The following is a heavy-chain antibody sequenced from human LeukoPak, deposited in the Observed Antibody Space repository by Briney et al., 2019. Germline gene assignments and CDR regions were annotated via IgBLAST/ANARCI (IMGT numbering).Heavy chain of an antibody. J-gene: IGHJ4*02. V-gene: IGHV1-69*04. D-gene: IGHD3-10*01. Sequence: GASVKVSCKASGGTFSSYAISWVRQAPGQGLEWMGRIIPILGIANYAQKFQGRVTITADKSTSTAYMELSSLRSEDTAVYYRARVIHNYGSGSSSYWGQGTLVTVSS. CDR3: ARVIHNYGSGSSSY. CDR1: GGTFSSYA. CDR2: IIPILGIA.